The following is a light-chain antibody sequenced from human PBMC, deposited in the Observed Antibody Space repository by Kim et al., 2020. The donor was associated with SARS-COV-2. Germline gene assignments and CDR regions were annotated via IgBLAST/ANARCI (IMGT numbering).Light chain of an antibody. CDR2: GTS. Sequence: EIVLTQSPGTLSLSPGERATLSCRASQSVNSNYVAWYQQKPGQAPRLLIYGTSSRATGIPDRFSGSGSGTHFTLTISRLEPEDFAVYYCHQGVNSPLTFGQGTKVDIK. V-gene: IGKV3-20*01. J-gene: IGKJ1*01. CDR1: QSVNSNY. CDR3: HQGVNSPLT.